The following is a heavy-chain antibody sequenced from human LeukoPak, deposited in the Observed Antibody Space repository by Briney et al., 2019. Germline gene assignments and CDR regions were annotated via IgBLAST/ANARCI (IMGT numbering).Heavy chain of an antibody. D-gene: IGHD2-2*01. Sequence: RSETLSLTCTVSGGPISSSSYYWGWIRQPPGKGLEWIGSIYYSGSTYYNPSLKRRVTISVDTSKNQFSLRLSSVTAGDTAVYYCARTDVVVPAIPLDVWGQGTTVTVSS. CDR1: GGPISSSSYY. V-gene: IGHV4-39*01. J-gene: IGHJ6*02. CDR3: ARTDVVVPAIPLDV. CDR2: IYYSGST.